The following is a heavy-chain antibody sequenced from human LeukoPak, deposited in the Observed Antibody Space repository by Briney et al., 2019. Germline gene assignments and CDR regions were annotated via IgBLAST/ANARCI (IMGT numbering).Heavy chain of an antibody. CDR2: ISARNGNR. Sequence: ASVKVSCKTSGYSFSSYGFSWVRQAPGQGLEWMAWISARNGNRNFAQKFQDRVLLTTDTSTNTAYMELRSPKSDDTAVYYCARDGDGHNYGLIDFWGQGTLVSVSS. CDR3: ARDGDGHNYGLIDF. CDR1: GYSFSSYG. J-gene: IGHJ4*02. D-gene: IGHD5-24*01. V-gene: IGHV1-18*01.